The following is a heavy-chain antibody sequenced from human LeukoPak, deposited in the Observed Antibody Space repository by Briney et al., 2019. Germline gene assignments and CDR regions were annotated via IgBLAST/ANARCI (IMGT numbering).Heavy chain of an antibody. Sequence: PGGSLRLSCAASGFTFSSYGMHWVRQAPGKGLEWVAVIWYDGSNKYYADSVKGRFTISRDNSKNTLYLQMNSLRAEDTAVYYCAKDLGRSRIAVAAFDYWGQGTLVTVSS. CDR1: GFTFSSYG. D-gene: IGHD6-19*01. CDR2: IWYDGSNK. J-gene: IGHJ4*02. CDR3: AKDLGRSRIAVAAFDY. V-gene: IGHV3-33*06.